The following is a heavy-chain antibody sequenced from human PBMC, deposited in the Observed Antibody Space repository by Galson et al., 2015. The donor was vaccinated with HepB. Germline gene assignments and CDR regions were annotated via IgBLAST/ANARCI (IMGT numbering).Heavy chain of an antibody. CDR1: GFTFSRYA. D-gene: IGHD2-8*01. V-gene: IGHV3-30-3*01. CDR3: AREAGMVYAFDY. J-gene: IGHJ4*02. CDR2: ISYDGSNK. Sequence: SLRLSCAASGFTFSRYAMHWVRQAPGKGLEWVAVISYDGSNKYYADSVKGRFTISRDNSKNTLYLQMNSLRAEDTAVYYCAREAGMVYAFDYWGQGTLITVSS.